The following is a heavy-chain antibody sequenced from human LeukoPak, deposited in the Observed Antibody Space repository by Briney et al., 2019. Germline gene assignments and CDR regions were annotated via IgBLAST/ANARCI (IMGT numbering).Heavy chain of an antibody. Sequence: GGSLRLSCAASGSTFSSYGMHWVRQAPGKGLEWVAFIRYDGSNKYYADSVKGRFTISRDNSKNTLYLQMNSLRAEDTAVYYCAKDRDYDFWSGYYTHYYYYMDVWGKGTTVTVSS. V-gene: IGHV3-30*02. D-gene: IGHD3-3*01. J-gene: IGHJ6*03. CDR2: IRYDGSNK. CDR1: GSTFSSYG. CDR3: AKDRDYDFWSGYYTHYYYYMDV.